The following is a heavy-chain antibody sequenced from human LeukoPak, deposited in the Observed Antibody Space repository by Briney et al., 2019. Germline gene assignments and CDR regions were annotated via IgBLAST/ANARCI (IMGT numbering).Heavy chain of an antibody. CDR3: ARDFGDYYGSGGPFDY. Sequence: PSGTLSLTCAVSGGSISSSNWWSWVRQPPGKGLEWIGEIYHSGSTNYNPSLKSRVTISVDTSKNQFSLKLSSVTAADTAVYYCARDFGDYYGSGGPFDYWGQGTLVTVSS. D-gene: IGHD3-10*01. CDR2: IYHSGST. J-gene: IGHJ4*02. CDR1: GGSISSSNW. V-gene: IGHV4-4*02.